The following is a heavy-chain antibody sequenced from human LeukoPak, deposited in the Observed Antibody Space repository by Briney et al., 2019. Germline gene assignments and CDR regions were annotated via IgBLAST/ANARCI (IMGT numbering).Heavy chain of an antibody. CDR2: ISYDGSNK. V-gene: IGHV3-30*03. CDR1: GFTFSSYG. D-gene: IGHD3-3*01. J-gene: IGHJ4*02. Sequence: PGRSLRLSCAASGFTFSSYGMHWVRQAPGKGLEWVAVISYDGSNKYYADSVKGRFTISRDNSKNTLYLQMNSLRAEDTAVYYCARPSSYDFWSGYFDHWGQGTLATVSS. CDR3: ARPSSYDFWSGYFDH.